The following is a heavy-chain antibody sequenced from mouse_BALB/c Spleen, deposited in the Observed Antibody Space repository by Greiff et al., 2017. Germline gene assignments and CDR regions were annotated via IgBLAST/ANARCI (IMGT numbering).Heavy chain of an antibody. CDR2: ISSGGGST. CDR1: GFAFSSYD. CDR3: ARDGNYGGFAY. J-gene: IGHJ3*01. Sequence: EVMLVESGGGLVKPGGSLKLSCAASGFAFSSYDMSWVRQTPEKRLEWVAYISSGGGSTYYPDTVKGRFTISRDNAKNTLYLEMSSLRSEDTAMYYCARDGNYGGFAYWGQGTLVTVSA. D-gene: IGHD2-1*01. V-gene: IGHV5-12-1*01.